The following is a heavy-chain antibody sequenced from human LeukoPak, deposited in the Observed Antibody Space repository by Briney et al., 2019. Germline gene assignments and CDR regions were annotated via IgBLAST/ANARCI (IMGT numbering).Heavy chain of an antibody. V-gene: IGHV3-23*01. CDR1: GFTFSSYA. D-gene: IGHD5-18*01. CDR3: AKERLGRGYSYGYLFDY. J-gene: IGHJ4*02. CDR2: ISGSGGST. Sequence: GGSLRLSCAASGFTFSSYAMSWVRQAPGKGLEWVSAISGSGGSTYYADSVKGRFTISRDNSKNTLYLQMNSLRAEDTAVYYCAKERLGRGYSYGYLFDYWGQGTLVTVSS.